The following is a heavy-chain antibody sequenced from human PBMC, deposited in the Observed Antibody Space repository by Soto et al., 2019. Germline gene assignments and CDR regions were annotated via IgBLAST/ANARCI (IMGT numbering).Heavy chain of an antibody. J-gene: IGHJ4*02. CDR2: IYYSGST. CDR1: GGSISSYY. D-gene: IGHD3-10*01. V-gene: IGHV4-59*01. Sequence: QVQLQESGPGLVKPSETLSLTCTVSGGSISSYYWSWILQPPGKGLEWIGYIYYSGSTNYNPSLKSRVTISVDTSKNQFSLKLSSVTAADTAVYYCARSGVDTMVRVFDYWGQGTLVTVSS. CDR3: ARSGVDTMVRVFDY.